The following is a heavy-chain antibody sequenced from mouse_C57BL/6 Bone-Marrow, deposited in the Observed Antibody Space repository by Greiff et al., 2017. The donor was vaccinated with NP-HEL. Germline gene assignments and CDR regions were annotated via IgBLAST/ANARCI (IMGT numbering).Heavy chain of an antibody. CDR3: ARYILRARGWYFDV. Sequence: EVQLVESGGGLVQPGGSLSLSCAASGFTFTDYYMSWVRQPPGKALEWLGFIRNKANGYTTEYSASVKGRFTISRDNSQSILYLQMNALRAEDSATYYCARYILRARGWYFDVWGTGTTVTVSS. CDR2: IRNKANGYTT. D-gene: IGHD1-1*01. J-gene: IGHJ1*03. CDR1: GFTFTDYY. V-gene: IGHV7-3*01.